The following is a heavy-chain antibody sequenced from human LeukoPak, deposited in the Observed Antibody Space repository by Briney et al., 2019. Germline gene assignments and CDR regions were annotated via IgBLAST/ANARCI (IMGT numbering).Heavy chain of an antibody. J-gene: IGHJ4*02. D-gene: IGHD6-19*01. CDR2: INPNSGGT. V-gene: IGHV1-2*02. Sequence: VASVKVSCKASGYTFTGYYMHWVRQAPGQGLEWMGWINPNSGGTNYAQKFQGRVTMTTDTSTSTAYMELRSLRSDDTAVYYCARDGEAVAGTEDYWGQGTLVTVSS. CDR1: GYTFTGYY. CDR3: ARDGEAVAGTEDY.